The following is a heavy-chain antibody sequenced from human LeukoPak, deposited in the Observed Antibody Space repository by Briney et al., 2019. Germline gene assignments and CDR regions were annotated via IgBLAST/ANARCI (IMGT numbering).Heavy chain of an antibody. CDR1: GFTFSTYW. CDR3: ARGGYQLLWY. Sequence: GGSLRLSCAASGFTFSTYWMSWVRQAPGTGLEWVASIKQDGSEKAYVDSVKGRFTISRDNAKNSLYLQMNSLRAEDTAVYYCARGGYQLLWYWGQGTLVTVSS. V-gene: IGHV3-7*04. D-gene: IGHD2-2*01. J-gene: IGHJ4*02. CDR2: IKQDGSEK.